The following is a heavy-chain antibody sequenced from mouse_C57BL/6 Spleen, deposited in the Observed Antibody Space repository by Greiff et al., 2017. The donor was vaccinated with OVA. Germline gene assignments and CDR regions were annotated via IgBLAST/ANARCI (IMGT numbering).Heavy chain of an antibody. CDR3: ARDGPAWFAY. J-gene: IGHJ3*01. CDR2: ISYDGSN. V-gene: IGHV3-6*01. Sequence: VQLQQSGPGLVKPSQSLSLTCSVTGYSITSGYYWNWIRQFPGNKLEWMGYISYDGSNNYNQSLKNRISITRDTSKNQFFLKLKSVTTEDTATYYCARDGPAWFAYWGQGTLVTVSA. CDR1: GYSITSGYY.